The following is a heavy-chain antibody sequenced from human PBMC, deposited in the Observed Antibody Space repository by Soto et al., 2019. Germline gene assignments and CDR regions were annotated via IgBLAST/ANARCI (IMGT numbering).Heavy chain of an antibody. D-gene: IGHD3-3*01. V-gene: IGHV1-46*01. CDR3: ARGATIFGVVPYYGMDV. Sequence: QVQLVQSGAEVKKPGASVKVSCKASGYTFTSYYMHWVRQAPGQGLEWMGIINPSGGSTSYAQKFQGRVTMTRDTSTSTVYMELSSLRSEDTAVYYCARGATIFGVVPYYGMDVWGQGTTVTVSS. CDR2: INPSGGST. J-gene: IGHJ6*02. CDR1: GYTFTSYY.